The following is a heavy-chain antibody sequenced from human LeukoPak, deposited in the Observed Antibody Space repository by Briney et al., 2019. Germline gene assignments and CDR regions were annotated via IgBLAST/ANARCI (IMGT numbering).Heavy chain of an antibody. D-gene: IGHD6-13*01. CDR2: ICHSGNT. CDR3: ARYSSTWPYWYFDL. V-gene: IGHV4-30-2*01. J-gene: IGHJ2*01. Sequence: PSQTLSLTCAVSGGSISSGSHSWSWIRQPPGRGLEWIGYICHSGNTYYNPSLKSRVTISVDKSKNQFSLKLTSVTAAATAIYYCARYSSTWPYWYFDLWGRGTLVTVSS. CDR1: GGSISSGSHS.